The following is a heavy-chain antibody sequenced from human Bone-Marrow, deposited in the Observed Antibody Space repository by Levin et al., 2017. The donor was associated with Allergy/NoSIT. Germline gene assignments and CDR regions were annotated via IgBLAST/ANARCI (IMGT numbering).Heavy chain of an antibody. V-gene: IGHV4-59*01. CDR3: ARLSKSMPYSYYYMDV. CDR1: GGSITNYY. D-gene: IGHD2/OR15-2a*01. Sequence: ASETLSLTCTVSGGSITNYYWSWIRQPPGKGLEWIGHIYYSGSTNYSPSLKSRVTISEDTSMNQFSLRLTSVTAADTAVYYCARLSKSMPYSYYYMDVWGNGTTVTVSS. CDR2: IYYSGST. J-gene: IGHJ6*03.